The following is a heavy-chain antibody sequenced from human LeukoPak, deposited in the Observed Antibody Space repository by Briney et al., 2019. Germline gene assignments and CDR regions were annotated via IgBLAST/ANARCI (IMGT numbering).Heavy chain of an antibody. Sequence: GGSLRLSCAASGFPFSGHWMNWVRQASGKGLEWVANIKYDGSEKNYVGSVKGRFTISRDNAKNSLFLQMNSLRAEDSAVYYCATRNVFDFWGQGTMVTVSS. CDR1: GFPFSGHW. CDR2: IKYDGSEK. CDR3: ATRNVFDF. J-gene: IGHJ3*01. V-gene: IGHV3-7*01.